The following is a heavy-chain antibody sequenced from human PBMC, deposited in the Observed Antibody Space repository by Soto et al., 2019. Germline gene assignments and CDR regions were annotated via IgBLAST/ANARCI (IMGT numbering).Heavy chain of an antibody. Sequence: SSETLSLTCTVSGGSISSYYWSWIRQPPGKGLEWIGYIYYSGSTNYNPSLKSRVTISVDTSKNQFSLKLSSVTAADTAVYYCARDMAPRSGYYDYWGQGTLVTVSS. V-gene: IGHV4-59*01. CDR3: ARDMAPRSGYYDY. CDR1: GGSISSYY. CDR2: IYYSGST. D-gene: IGHD3-22*01. J-gene: IGHJ4*02.